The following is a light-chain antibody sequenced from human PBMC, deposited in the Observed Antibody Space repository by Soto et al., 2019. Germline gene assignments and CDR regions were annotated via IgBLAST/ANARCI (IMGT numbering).Light chain of an antibody. CDR1: NIGSKS. Sequence: SYELTQPPSVSVAPGKTARITCGGNNIGSKSVHWYQQKPGQAPKVVISNDGDRPSGIAERFSGSNSGNMATLTISRVEAGDEADYYCQVGDSSTDLAVFGGGTKLTVL. CDR2: NDG. J-gene: IGLJ2*01. CDR3: QVGDSSTDLAV. V-gene: IGLV3-21*04.